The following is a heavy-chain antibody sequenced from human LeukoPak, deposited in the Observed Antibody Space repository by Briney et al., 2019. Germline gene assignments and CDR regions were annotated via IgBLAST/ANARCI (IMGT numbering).Heavy chain of an antibody. J-gene: IGHJ6*03. D-gene: IGHD2-15*01. V-gene: IGHV3-23*01. CDR2: ISGSGGST. CDR3: AKSMSCSGGSCYSDYYYYMDV. Sequence: GGTLRLSCVASGFTFSSYGMSWVRQAPGKGLEWVSAISGSGGSTYYADSVKGRFTISRDNSKNTLYLQMNSLRAEDTAVYYCAKSMSCSGGSCYSDYYYYMDVWGKGTTVTISS. CDR1: GFTFSSYG.